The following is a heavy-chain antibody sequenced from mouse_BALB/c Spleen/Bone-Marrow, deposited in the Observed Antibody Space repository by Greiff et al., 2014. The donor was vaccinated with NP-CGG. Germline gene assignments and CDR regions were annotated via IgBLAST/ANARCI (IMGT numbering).Heavy chain of an antibody. CDR1: GYSITSGYS. Sequence: EVQLVESGPDLVKPSQSLSLTCTVTGYSITSGYSWHWIRQFPGNKLEWMGYIQYSGSTNYNPSLKSRISITRDTSKNQFFLQXXXXXXXDTXTYYCARRGSIYDGYLDHWGQGTTLTVSS. D-gene: IGHD2-3*01. CDR2: IQYSGST. V-gene: IGHV3-1*02. J-gene: IGHJ2*01. CDR3: ARRGSIYDGYLDH.